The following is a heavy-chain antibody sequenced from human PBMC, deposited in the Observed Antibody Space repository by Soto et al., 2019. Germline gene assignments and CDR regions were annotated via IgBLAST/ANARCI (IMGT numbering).Heavy chain of an antibody. J-gene: IGHJ5*02. CDR3: ARDRYAGFDP. CDR1: CYSISSGYY. Sequence: SETLSLTCAFSCYSISSGYYWGWIRQPPGKGLEWIGSIYHSGSTYYNPSLKSRVTISVDTSKNQFSLKLSSVTAADTAVYYCARDRYAGFDPWGQGTLVTVSS. D-gene: IGHD2-8*01. V-gene: IGHV4-38-2*02. CDR2: IYHSGST.